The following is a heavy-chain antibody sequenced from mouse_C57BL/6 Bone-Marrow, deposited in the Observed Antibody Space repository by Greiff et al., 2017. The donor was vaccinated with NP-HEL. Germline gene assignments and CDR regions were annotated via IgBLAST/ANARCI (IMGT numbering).Heavy chain of an antibody. J-gene: IGHJ2*01. CDR3: AIPLTYYFDY. V-gene: IGHV1-4*01. CDR2: INPSSGYT. Sequence: QVQLQQSGAELARPGASVKMSCKASGYTFTSYTMHWVKQRPGQGLEWIGYINPSSGYTKYNQKFKDKATLTADKSSSTAYRQLSSLTSEDSAVYYCAIPLTYYFDYWGQGTTLTVSS. CDR1: GYTFTSYT. D-gene: IGHD4-1*01.